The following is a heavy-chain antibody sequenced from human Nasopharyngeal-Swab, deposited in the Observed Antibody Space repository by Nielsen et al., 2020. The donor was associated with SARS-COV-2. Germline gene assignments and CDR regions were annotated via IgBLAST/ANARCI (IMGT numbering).Heavy chain of an antibody. Sequence: GESLKISCTASGFSFNNYGMHWVRQAPDKGLEWVAIVSYEGSIKHYADSVEGRFTVSRDASKNTLYLQMNSLRPEDTAVYYCARRKEILWLGSQRHGMDVWGQGTTVTVSS. V-gene: IGHV3-30*03. CDR3: ARRKEILWLGSQRHGMDV. CDR1: GFSFNNYG. J-gene: IGHJ6*02. D-gene: IGHD3-10*01. CDR2: VSYEGSIK.